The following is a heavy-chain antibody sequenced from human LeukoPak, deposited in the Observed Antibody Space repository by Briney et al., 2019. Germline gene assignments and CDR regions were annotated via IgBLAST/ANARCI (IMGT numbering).Heavy chain of an antibody. D-gene: IGHD4-17*01. Sequence: SETLSLTCTVSGGSISSSSYYWGWIRQPPGKGLEWIGSIYYSGSTYYNPSLKSRVTISVDTSKNQFSLKLSSVTAADTAVYYCARDIDNGDYVVYWGQGTLVTVSS. CDR2: IYYSGST. CDR3: ARDIDNGDYVVY. J-gene: IGHJ4*02. CDR1: GGSISSSSYY. V-gene: IGHV4-39*07.